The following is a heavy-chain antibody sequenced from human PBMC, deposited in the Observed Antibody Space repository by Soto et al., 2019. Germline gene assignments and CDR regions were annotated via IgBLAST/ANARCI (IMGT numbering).Heavy chain of an antibody. D-gene: IGHD6-6*01. CDR3: AREGSIAARPGYFQH. J-gene: IGHJ1*01. V-gene: IGHV4-61*01. CDR1: GGSVSSGSYY. CDR2: IYYSGST. Sequence: SETLSLTCTVSGGSVSSGSYYWSWIRQPPGKGLEWIGYIYYSGSTNYNPSLKSRVTISVDTSKNQFSLKLSSVTAADTAVYYFAREGSIAARPGYFQHWGQGTLVTVSS.